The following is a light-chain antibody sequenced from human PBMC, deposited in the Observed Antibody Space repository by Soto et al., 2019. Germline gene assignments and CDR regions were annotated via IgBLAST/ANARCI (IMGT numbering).Light chain of an antibody. CDR1: QSVSSN. Sequence: EIVMTQSPATLSVSPGERATLSCRASQSVSSNLARYQQKPGQAPRLLIYGASTRATGIPARFSGSGSGTEFTLTISSLQPEDFAVYYCQQYNNWPRTFGQGTKV. CDR2: GAS. V-gene: IGKV3-15*01. CDR3: QQYNNWPRT. J-gene: IGKJ1*01.